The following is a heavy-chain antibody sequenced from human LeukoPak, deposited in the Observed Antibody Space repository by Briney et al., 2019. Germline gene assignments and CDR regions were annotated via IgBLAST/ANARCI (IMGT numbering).Heavy chain of an antibody. D-gene: IGHD3-22*01. J-gene: IGHJ4*02. V-gene: IGHV3-23*01. Sequence: GGSLRLSCAASGFTFSSYAMTWVRQPPGKGLVGVSTINGSGGRTDYAHSVKGRFTISRDNAKNSLYLQMNSLRAEDTAVYYCARDLKHYYDSRGYYTENYFDFWGQGTLVTVSS. CDR3: ARDLKHYYDSRGYYTENYFDF. CDR1: GFTFSSYA. CDR2: INGSGGRT.